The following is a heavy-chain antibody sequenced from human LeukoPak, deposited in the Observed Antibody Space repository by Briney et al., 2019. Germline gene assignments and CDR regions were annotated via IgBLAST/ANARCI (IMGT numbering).Heavy chain of an antibody. D-gene: IGHD3-22*01. V-gene: IGHV3-30*04. CDR1: GFTFSSYA. Sequence: PGRSLRLSCAASGFTFSSYAMHWVRQAPGKGLEWVAVISYDGSNKYYADSVKGRFTISRDNSKNTLYLQMNSLRAEDTAVYYCARRAQGYYESSGYPDYWGQGTLVTVSS. J-gene: IGHJ4*02. CDR2: ISYDGSNK. CDR3: ARRAQGYYESSGYPDY.